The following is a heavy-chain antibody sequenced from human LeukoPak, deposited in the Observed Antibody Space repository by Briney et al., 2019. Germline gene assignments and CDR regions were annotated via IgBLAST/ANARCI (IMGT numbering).Heavy chain of an antibody. V-gene: IGHV4-39*07. CDR3: ARDYYGDLN. J-gene: IGHJ4*02. Sequence: SETLSLTCTVSSGSISTSNYYWGWVRQPPGKALEWIGNIFYSGSTYYSPSLKSRVTISLDTSRNQFSLKLSSVTAADTAVYYCARDYYGDLNWGQGTLVTVSS. CDR1: SGSISTSNYY. CDR2: IFYSGST. D-gene: IGHD4-17*01.